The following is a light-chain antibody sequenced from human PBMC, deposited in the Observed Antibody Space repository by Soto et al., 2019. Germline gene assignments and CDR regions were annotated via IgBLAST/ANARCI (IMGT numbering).Light chain of an antibody. CDR3: QKYNSVPVT. Sequence: DIQMTQSPSSLSASVGDRVTITCRASQGISNFLAWYQQKAGTVPKLLIYSASTLQSGVPSRFSGSGSGTDFTPTISNLQPEDVATYYCQKYNSVPVTFGQGTRLEIK. J-gene: IGKJ5*01. V-gene: IGKV1-27*01. CDR2: SAS. CDR1: QGISNF.